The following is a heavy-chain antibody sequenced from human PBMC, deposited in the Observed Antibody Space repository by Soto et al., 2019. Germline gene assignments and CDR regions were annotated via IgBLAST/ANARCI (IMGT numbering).Heavy chain of an antibody. Sequence: GGSLRLSCAASGFTFSSYGMHWVRQAPGKGLEWVAVMWNDGSNKYYADSVKGRFTISRDNSKNTLYLQMNSLRAEDTAVFYCAKDRSHSSGWYTFDYWGQGTRVTVSS. CDR2: MWNDGSNK. CDR3: AKDRSHSSGWYTFDY. J-gene: IGHJ4*02. CDR1: GFTFSSYG. V-gene: IGHV3-30*02. D-gene: IGHD6-19*01.